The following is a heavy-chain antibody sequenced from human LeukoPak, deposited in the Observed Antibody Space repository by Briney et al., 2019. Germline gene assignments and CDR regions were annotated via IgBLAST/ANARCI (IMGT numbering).Heavy chain of an antibody. D-gene: IGHD4-11*01. V-gene: IGHV4-34*01. CDR2: INHSGST. Sequence: SETLSLTCAVYGGSFSGYYWSWIRQPPGKGLEWIGEINHSGSTKYNPSLKSRVTISVDTSKNQFSLKLSSVTAADTAVYYCARESNYETYYYYCMDVWGKGTTVTVSS. CDR3: ARESNYETYYYYCMDV. CDR1: GGSFSGYY. J-gene: IGHJ6*03.